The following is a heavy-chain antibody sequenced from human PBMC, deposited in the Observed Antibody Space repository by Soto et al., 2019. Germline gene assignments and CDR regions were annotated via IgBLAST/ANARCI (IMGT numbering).Heavy chain of an antibody. CDR3: ATSGGGWLQPPV. D-gene: IGHD5-12*01. CDR1: GFTFSSNW. Sequence: EVQLVESGGGLVQPGGSLRLSCAASGFTFSSNWMSWVRQAPGKGLEWVANIKQDGSEKYYVDSVKGRFTISRDNSKNTLYLQMNSLRAGDAAEYSCATSGGGWLQPPVWGEVTLVTVSS. CDR2: IKQDGSEK. V-gene: IGHV3-7*03. J-gene: IGHJ4*02.